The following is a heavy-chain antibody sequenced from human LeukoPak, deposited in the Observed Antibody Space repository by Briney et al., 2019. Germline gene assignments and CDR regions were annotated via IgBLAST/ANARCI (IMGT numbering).Heavy chain of an antibody. CDR1: GYTFTDYY. CDR3: ARGSDSSGYPGF. Sequence: ASVKVSCKTSGYTFTDYYMHWVRQAPGQGLEWMGWVNHNSGGTNSAQKFQGRVTMTRDTSVSTAYMELSRLTSDDTAVYHCARGSDSSGYPGFWGQGTLVTVSS. V-gene: IGHV1-2*02. J-gene: IGHJ4*02. CDR2: VNHNSGGT. D-gene: IGHD3-22*01.